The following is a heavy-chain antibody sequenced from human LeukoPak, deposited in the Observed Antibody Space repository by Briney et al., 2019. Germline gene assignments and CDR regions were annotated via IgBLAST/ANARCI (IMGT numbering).Heavy chain of an antibody. CDR1: GFTFSSYA. CDR2: ISYDGSNK. D-gene: IGHD3-22*01. Sequence: GGSLRLSCAASGFTFSSYAMHWVRHAPGKGLEWVAVISYDGSNKYYADSVKGRFTISRDNSKNTLYLQMNSLRAEDTAVYYCARGSHYYDSSGYYISGYWGQGTLVTVSS. V-gene: IGHV3-30-3*01. J-gene: IGHJ4*02. CDR3: ARGSHYYDSSGYYISGY.